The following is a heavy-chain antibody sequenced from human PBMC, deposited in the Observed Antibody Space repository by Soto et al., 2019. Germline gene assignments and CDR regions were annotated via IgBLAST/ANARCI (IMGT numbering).Heavy chain of an antibody. Sequence: EVQVVESGGGLVQPGGSLRLSCATSKFTFSAYAMTWVRQAPGEGLEWVSSISGSGGGTSYADSVKGRFSIPRYNSKNTLYLRMNSLRVEDTAVYYCTRDPNGDHIGAFDFWGQGIVVTVSS. CDR2: ISGSGGGT. V-gene: IGHV3-23*04. D-gene: IGHD4-17*01. CDR1: KFTFSAYA. CDR3: TRDPNGDHIGAFDF. J-gene: IGHJ3*01.